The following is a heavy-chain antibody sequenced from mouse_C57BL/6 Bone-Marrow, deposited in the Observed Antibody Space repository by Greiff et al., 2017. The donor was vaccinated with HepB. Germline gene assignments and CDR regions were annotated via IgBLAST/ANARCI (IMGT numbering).Heavy chain of an antibody. CDR3: ARPGDGDWYFDV. CDR2: FHPYNDDT. V-gene: IGHV1-47*01. CDR1: GYTFTTYP. Sequence: VQLVESGAELVKPGASVKMSCKASGYTFTTYPIEWMKQNHGKSLEWIGNFHPYNDDTKYNEKFKGKATLTVEKSSSTVYLELSRLTSDDSAAYYCARPGDGDWYFDVWGTGTTVTVSS. D-gene: IGHD3-1*01. J-gene: IGHJ1*03.